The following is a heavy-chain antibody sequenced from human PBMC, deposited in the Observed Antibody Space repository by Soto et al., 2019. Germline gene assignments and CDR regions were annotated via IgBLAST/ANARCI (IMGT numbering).Heavy chain of an antibody. CDR2: INPSGGST. Sequence: QVQLVQSGAEVKKPGASVKVSCKASGYTFTSYYMHWVRQAPGQGLEWMGIINPSGGSTSYAQKFQGRVTMTRDTSTSTVYMELSSLRSEDTAVYYCARDASERVIVVLPGAFDIWGQGTMVTVSS. CDR1: GYTFTSYY. D-gene: IGHD3-22*01. CDR3: ARDASERVIVVLPGAFDI. V-gene: IGHV1-46*01. J-gene: IGHJ3*02.